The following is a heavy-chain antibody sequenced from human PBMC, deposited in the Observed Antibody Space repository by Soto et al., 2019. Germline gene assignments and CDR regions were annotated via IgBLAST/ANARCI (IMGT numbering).Heavy chain of an antibody. CDR3: ARLGVRGVIISPSGGMDV. J-gene: IGHJ6*02. CDR1: GGSISSYY. Sequence: SETLSLTCTVSGGSISSYYWSWIRQPPGKGLEWIGYIYYSGSTNYNPSLKSRVTISVDTSKNQFSLKLSSVTAADTAVYYCARLGVRGVIISPSGGMDVWGQGTTVTVSS. CDR2: IYYSGST. V-gene: IGHV4-59*01. D-gene: IGHD3-10*01.